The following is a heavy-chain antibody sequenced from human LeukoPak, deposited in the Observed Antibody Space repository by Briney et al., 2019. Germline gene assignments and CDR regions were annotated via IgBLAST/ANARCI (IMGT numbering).Heavy chain of an antibody. V-gene: IGHV4-59*01. CDR3: ASRRYSSGWFVY. CDR1: GGSISSYY. D-gene: IGHD6-25*01. CDR2: IYYSGST. Sequence: TSETLSLTCTVYGGSISSYYWSWIRQPPGKGLEWIGYIYYSGSTNYNPSLKSRVTISVDTSKNQFSLKLSSVTAADTAVYYCASRRYSSGWFVYWGQGTLVTVSS. J-gene: IGHJ5*01.